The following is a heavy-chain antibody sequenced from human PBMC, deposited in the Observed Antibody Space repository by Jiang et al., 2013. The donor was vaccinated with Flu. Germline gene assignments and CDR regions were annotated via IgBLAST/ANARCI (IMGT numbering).Heavy chain of an antibody. CDR2: IHQGEGT. J-gene: IGHJ6*02. CDR3: ARVGTAIVYRGLASYGLDV. V-gene: IGHV4-34*01. CDR1: GGSFSTSY. Sequence: ETLSLTCDVSGGSFSTSYWSWVRQPPGKGLEWIGEIHQGEGTNYNPSLKSRVTISVDTSKNQFSLKLTSVTAADTAVYYCARVGTAIVYRGLASYGLDVWGQGTTVTVSS. D-gene: IGHD5-18*01.